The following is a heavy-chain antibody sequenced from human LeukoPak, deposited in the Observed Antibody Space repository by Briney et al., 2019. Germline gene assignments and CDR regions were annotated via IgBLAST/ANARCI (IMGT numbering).Heavy chain of an antibody. Sequence: SETLSLTCTVSGGSLSSSTNYCGWIRHPPGKGLEWLGRVFHSRSTYYNPSLKSRVNLSIEASKNQISLRLSAVTAADTAVYYCAGSTYDNWFDPWGQGTLVTVSS. D-gene: IGHD2-8*01. CDR2: VFHSRST. V-gene: IGHV4-39*01. J-gene: IGHJ5*02. CDR3: AGSTYDNWFDP. CDR1: GGSLSSSTNY.